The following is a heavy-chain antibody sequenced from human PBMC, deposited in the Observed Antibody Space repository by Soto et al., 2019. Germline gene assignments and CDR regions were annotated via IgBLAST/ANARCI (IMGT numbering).Heavy chain of an antibody. CDR1: GYTFTDYD. CDR3: TRNLYNTGDFDH. CDR2: MTPKSGYT. Sequence: QVQLMQSGAEVRKPGASVKVSCKASGYTFTDYDINWVRQATVQGLEWLGWMTPKSGYTGYAQKFQGRVTLTRDTSRGSAYMELSSLTSEDTAVYYCTRNLYNTGDFDHWGQGTLVTVSS. J-gene: IGHJ4*02. D-gene: IGHD1-20*01. V-gene: IGHV1-8*02.